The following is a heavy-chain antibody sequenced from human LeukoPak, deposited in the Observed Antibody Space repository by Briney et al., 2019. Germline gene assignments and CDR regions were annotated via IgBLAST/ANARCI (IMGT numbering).Heavy chain of an antibody. CDR1: GFTFSDYY. CDR3: AKSSSARGDGYTFDY. V-gene: IGHV3-23*01. Sequence: GGSLRLSCAASGFTFSDYYMSWIRQAPGKGLEWVSAISGSGGSTYYADSVKGRFTISRDNSKNTLYLQMSSLRAEDTAVYYCAKSSSARGDGYTFDYWGQGTLVTVSS. CDR2: ISGSGGST. J-gene: IGHJ4*02. D-gene: IGHD5-24*01.